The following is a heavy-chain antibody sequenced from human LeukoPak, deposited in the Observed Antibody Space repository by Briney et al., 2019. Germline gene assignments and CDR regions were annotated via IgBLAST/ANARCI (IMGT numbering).Heavy chain of an antibody. D-gene: IGHD3-22*01. CDR2: IVVGSGNT. V-gene: IGHV1-58*02. J-gene: IGHJ3*02. CDR3: AADGPADLFDGSEDPPRDAFEI. Sequence: SVKVSCKASGFTFSSSTMQWVRQARGQRLEWIGWIVVGSGNTNYAQKFQERVTISRDMSTSTAYMELSSLTSEDTAVFYCAADGPADLFDGSEDPPRDAFEIWGQGTMVTVSS. CDR1: GFTFSSST.